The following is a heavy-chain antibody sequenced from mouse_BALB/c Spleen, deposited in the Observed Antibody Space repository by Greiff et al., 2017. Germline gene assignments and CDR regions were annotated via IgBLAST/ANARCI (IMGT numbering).Heavy chain of an antibody. J-gene: IGHJ4*01. CDR2: IDPSDSYT. CDR3: ARRLHAMDY. D-gene: IGHD2-4*01. CDR1: GYTFTSYW. Sequence: VQLQQSGAELVRPGASVKLSCKASGYTFTSYWMHWVKQRPGQGLEWIGEIDPSDSYTNYNQKFKGKATLTVDKSSSTAYMQLSSLTSEDSAVYYCARRLHAMDYWGQGTSVTVSS. V-gene: IGHV1-69*02.